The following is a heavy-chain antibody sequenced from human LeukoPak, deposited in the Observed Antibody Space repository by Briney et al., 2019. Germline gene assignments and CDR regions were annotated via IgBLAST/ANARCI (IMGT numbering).Heavy chain of an antibody. D-gene: IGHD4/OR15-4a*01. CDR2: IYYSGST. J-gene: IGHJ6*03. CDR3: ARALTMAKYYYYYYMDV. Sequence: SETLSPTCTVSGGSISSSSYYWGWIRQPPGKGLEWIGSIYYSGSTYYNPSLKSRVTISVDTSKNQFSLKLSSVTAADTAVYYCARALTMAKYYYYYYMDVWGKGTTVTVSS. CDR1: GGSISSSSYY. V-gene: IGHV4-39*07.